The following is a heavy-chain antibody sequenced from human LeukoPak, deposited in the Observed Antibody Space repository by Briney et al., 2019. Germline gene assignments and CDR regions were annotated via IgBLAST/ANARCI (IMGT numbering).Heavy chain of an antibody. CDR2: INTNTGNP. V-gene: IGHV7-4-1*01. D-gene: IGHD3-9*01. J-gene: IGHJ6*02. CDR3: ARDYDILTGYYTNYYYYGMDV. Sequence: ASVKVSCKASGYTFTSYAMNWVRQAPGQGLEWMGWINTNTGNPTYAQGFTGRFVFSLDTSVSTAYLQICSLEAEDTAVYYCARDYDILTGYYTNYYYYGMDVWGQGTTVTVSS. CDR1: GYTFTSYA.